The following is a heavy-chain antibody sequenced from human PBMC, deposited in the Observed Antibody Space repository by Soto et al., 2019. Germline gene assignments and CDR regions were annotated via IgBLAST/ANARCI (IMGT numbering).Heavy chain of an antibody. V-gene: IGHV3-23*01. CDR3: PKEVYCSRSNCYYSMCV. Sequence: EVQLLESGGGLVQPGGSLRLSCAASGLTFSSYAMNWVRQAPGKGLEWVSAISGSGGSTFYADSVKGRFTISRDNSKNTLYLQRNCLRAKDTSLYYCPKEVYCSRSNCYYSMCVWSNRTTVTVS. CDR1: GLTFSSYA. J-gene: IGHJ6*03. CDR2: ISGSGGST. D-gene: IGHD2-15*01.